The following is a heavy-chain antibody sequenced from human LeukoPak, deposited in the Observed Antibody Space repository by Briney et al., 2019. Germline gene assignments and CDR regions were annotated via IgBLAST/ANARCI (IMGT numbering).Heavy chain of an antibody. Sequence: VASVKVSCKASGYTFTSYGISWVRQAPGQGLEWMGWISAYNGNTNYAQKLQGRVTMTTDTSTSTAYMELRSLGSDDTAVYYCARYSPYSSSSLGFDYWGRGTLVTVSS. D-gene: IGHD6-13*01. V-gene: IGHV1-18*01. J-gene: IGHJ4*02. CDR3: ARYSPYSSSSLGFDY. CDR1: GYTFTSYG. CDR2: ISAYNGNT.